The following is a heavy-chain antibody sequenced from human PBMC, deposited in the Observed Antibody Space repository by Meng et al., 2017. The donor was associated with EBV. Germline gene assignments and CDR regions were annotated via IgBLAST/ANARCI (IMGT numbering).Heavy chain of an antibody. D-gene: IGHD6-19*01. Sequence: LVLFGVEGKKPGAPGKVSCKASGYPFTGYYMHWVRQAPGQGLEWMGRINPNSGGTNYAQKFQGRVTMTRDTSISTAYMELSRLRSDDTAVYYCARVGIAVASTGDYWGQGTLVTVSS. V-gene: IGHV1-2*06. CDR3: ARVGIAVASTGDY. CDR1: GYPFTGYY. CDR2: INPNSGGT. J-gene: IGHJ4*02.